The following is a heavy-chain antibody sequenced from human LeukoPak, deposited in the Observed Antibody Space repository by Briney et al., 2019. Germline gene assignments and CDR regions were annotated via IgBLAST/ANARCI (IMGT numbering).Heavy chain of an antibody. CDR2: TVLGSGDT. D-gene: IGHD6-13*01. CDR3: AAGFSNRGYIY. J-gene: IGHJ4*02. Sequence: TSVKGSCKASGLTFRTSAMQWVRQTRGQGLEWIGWTVLGSGDTNYAQSLKERLTITRDMSTSTAYMELSSLRSEDTAMYYCAAGFSNRGYIYWGQGTLVTVSS. V-gene: IGHV1-58*02. CDR1: GLTFRTSA.